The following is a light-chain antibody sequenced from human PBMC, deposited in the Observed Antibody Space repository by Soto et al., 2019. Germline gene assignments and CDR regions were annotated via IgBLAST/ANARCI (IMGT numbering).Light chain of an antibody. CDR1: QAITNF. J-gene: IGKJ3*01. CDR2: AAS. V-gene: IGKV1-8*01. Sequence: AIRMTQSPSSFSASTGDRVTITCRASQAITNFLAWYQQKPGKAPKLLIYAASTLQRGVPSRFSGSGSGTDFTLTISRLQSEDFASYCCQQYHSYPLTFGPGTKVEIK. CDR3: QQYHSYPLT.